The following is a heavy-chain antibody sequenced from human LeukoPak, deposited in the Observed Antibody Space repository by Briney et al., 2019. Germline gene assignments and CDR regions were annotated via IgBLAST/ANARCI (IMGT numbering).Heavy chain of an antibody. CDR1: GGSFSGYY. CDR2: INHSGST. D-gene: IGHD3-10*01. Sequence: PSETLSLTCAVYGGSFSGYYWSWIRQPPGKGLEWIGEINHSGSTNYNPSLKSRVTISVDTSKNQFSLKLSSVTAADTAVYYCARGRVLRYYYGSGSYKPLDYWGQGTLVTVSS. CDR3: ARGRVLRYYYGSGSYKPLDY. V-gene: IGHV4-34*01. J-gene: IGHJ4*02.